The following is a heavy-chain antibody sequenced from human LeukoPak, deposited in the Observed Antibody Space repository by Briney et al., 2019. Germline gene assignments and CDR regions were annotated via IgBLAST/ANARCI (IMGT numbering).Heavy chain of an antibody. J-gene: IGHJ4*02. D-gene: IGHD1-26*01. Sequence: SETLSLTCTVSGGSISSYYWSWIRQPPGKGLEWIGYIYYSGSTNYNPSLKSRVTISVDTSKNQFSLKLSSVTAADTAVYYCARDNGSGSYYAGGAFDYWGQGTLVTLSS. CDR2: IYYSGST. CDR3: ARDNGSGSYYAGGAFDY. CDR1: GGSISSYY. V-gene: IGHV4-59*01.